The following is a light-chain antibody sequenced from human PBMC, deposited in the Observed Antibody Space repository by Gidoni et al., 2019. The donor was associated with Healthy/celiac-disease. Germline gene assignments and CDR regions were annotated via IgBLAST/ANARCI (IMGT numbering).Light chain of an antibody. CDR2: AAS. V-gene: IGKV1-39*01. CDR1: QSISSY. J-gene: IGKJ1*01. Sequence: DIQMTQSPSSLSASVGDRVTITCRASQSISSYLNWYQQKPGKAPKLLIYAASSVQSGVPSRFSGSGSGTDFTLNISSLQPEDFATYYCQQSYSTLWTFGQGTKVEIK. CDR3: QQSYSTLWT.